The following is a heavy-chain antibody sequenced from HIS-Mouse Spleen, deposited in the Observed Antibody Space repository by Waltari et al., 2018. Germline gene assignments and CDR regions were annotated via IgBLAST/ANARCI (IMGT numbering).Heavy chain of an antibody. CDR2: IYSGGST. CDR1: GFTFSSND. CDR3: AGGVGSSWYYFDY. Sequence: EVQLVESGGGLIQPGGSLRLSCAASGFTFSSNDMRWFRQAPGKGLEWVSVIYSGGSTYYADSVKGRFTISRDNSKNTLYLQMNSLRAEDTAVYYCAGGVGSSWYYFDYWGQGTLVTVSS. D-gene: IGHD6-13*01. V-gene: IGHV3-53*01. J-gene: IGHJ4*02.